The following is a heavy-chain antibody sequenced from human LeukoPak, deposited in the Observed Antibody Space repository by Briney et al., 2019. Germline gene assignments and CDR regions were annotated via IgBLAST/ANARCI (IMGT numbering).Heavy chain of an antibody. CDR3: ARHDEEMDRGYSYGSGAEFDY. Sequence: SETLSLTCTVSGGSISSYYWSWIRQPPGKGLEWIGYIYYSGSTNYNPSLKSRVTISVDTSKNQFSLKLSSVTAADTAVYYCARHDEEMDRGYSYGSGAEFDYWGQGTLVTVSS. D-gene: IGHD5-18*01. V-gene: IGHV4-59*08. CDR2: IYYSGST. CDR1: GGSISSYY. J-gene: IGHJ4*02.